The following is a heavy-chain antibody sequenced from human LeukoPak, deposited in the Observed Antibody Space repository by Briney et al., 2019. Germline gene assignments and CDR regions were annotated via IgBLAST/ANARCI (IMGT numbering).Heavy chain of an antibody. V-gene: IGHV3-23*01. Sequence: GGSLRLSCAASGFTFSSYAMSWVCQAPGKGLGWVSAISGSGGSTYYADSVKGRFTISRDNSKNTLYLQMNSLRAEDTAVYYCAKAVIAVADVDYWGQGTLVTVSS. CDR2: ISGSGGST. CDR1: GFTFSSYA. D-gene: IGHD6-19*01. J-gene: IGHJ4*02. CDR3: AKAVIAVADVDY.